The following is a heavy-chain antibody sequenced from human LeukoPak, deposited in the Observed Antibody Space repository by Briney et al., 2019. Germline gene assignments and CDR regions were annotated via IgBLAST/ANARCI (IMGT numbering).Heavy chain of an antibody. CDR2: ISSSSSYI. Sequence: GGSLRLSCAASGFTFSSYSMNWVRQAPGMGLEWVSSISSSSSYIYYADSVKGRFTISRDNAKNSLYLQMNSLRAEDTAVYYCARSHSSSWYYFDYWGQGTLVTVSS. V-gene: IGHV3-21*01. D-gene: IGHD6-13*01. CDR3: ARSHSSSWYYFDY. J-gene: IGHJ4*02. CDR1: GFTFSSYS.